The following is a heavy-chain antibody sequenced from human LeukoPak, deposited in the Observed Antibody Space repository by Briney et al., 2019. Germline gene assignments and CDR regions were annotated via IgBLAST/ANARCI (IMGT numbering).Heavy chain of an antibody. Sequence: GGSLRLSCAASGFTFSSSGMHWVRQAPGKELEWVTIIWFDGTNKYYADSVKGRFSISRDNSKNTLYLQMNSLRPEDTAVYYCARDRGTTSSSGWYFDPWGRGTLVTVSS. CDR2: IWFDGTNK. CDR3: ARDRGTTSSSGWYFDP. CDR1: GFTFSSSG. D-gene: IGHD2-2*01. J-gene: IGHJ2*01. V-gene: IGHV3-33*01.